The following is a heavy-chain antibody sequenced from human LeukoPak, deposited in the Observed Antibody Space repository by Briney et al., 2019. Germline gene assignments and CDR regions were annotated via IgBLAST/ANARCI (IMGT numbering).Heavy chain of an antibody. CDR3: ARVTPKRYCSSTSCFNDY. Sequence: GGSLRLSCAASGFTFSDYYMSWIRQAPGKGLEWVANIKQDGSEKYYVDSVKGRFTISRDNAKNSLYLQMNSLRAEDTGVYYCARVTPKRYCSSTSCFNDYWGQGTLVTVSS. D-gene: IGHD2-2*01. CDR2: IKQDGSEK. V-gene: IGHV3-7*01. J-gene: IGHJ4*02. CDR1: GFTFSDYY.